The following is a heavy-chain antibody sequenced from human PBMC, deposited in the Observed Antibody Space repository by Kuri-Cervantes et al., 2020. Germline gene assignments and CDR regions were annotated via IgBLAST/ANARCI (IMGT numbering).Heavy chain of an antibody. CDR3: ASGASILWWSSEYYFDY. Sequence: GESLKISCAASGFTFNKFAMSWVRQAPGKGLEWVSAISGSGGSTYYADSVKGRFTISRDNSKNTLYLQMNSLRAEDTAVYYCASGASILWWSSEYYFDYWGQGTLVTVSS. V-gene: IGHV3-23*01. CDR2: ISGSGGST. D-gene: IGHD2-21*01. J-gene: IGHJ4*02. CDR1: GFTFNKFA.